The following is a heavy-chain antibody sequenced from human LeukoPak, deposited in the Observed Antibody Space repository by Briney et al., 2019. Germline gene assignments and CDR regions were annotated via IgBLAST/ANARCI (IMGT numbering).Heavy chain of an antibody. V-gene: IGHV1-2*02. D-gene: IGHD1-26*01. J-gene: IGHJ3*02. CDR1: GYTFTGYY. Sequence: ASVKVSCKASGYTFTGYYMHWVRQAPGQGLEWMGWINPNSGGTNYAQKFQGRVTMTRDTSISTAYMELSRLRPDDTAVYYCARDVGATSDAFDIWGQGTMVTVSS. CDR2: INPNSGGT. CDR3: ARDVGATSDAFDI.